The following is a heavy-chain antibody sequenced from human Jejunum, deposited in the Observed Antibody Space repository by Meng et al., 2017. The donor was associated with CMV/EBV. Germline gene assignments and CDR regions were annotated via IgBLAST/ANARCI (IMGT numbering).Heavy chain of an antibody. V-gene: IGHV3-23*01. Sequence: GFTFSNFAMSWVRQAPGKGLEWVFAITGSGGSTYYADSVKGRFTISRDNSKNTLYLQMNSLTTEDTAVYYCAKDWHWGTPDYGMNVWGQGSTVTVSS. D-gene: IGHD7-27*01. CDR2: ITGSGGST. CDR1: GFTFSNFA. CDR3: AKDWHWGTPDYGMNV. J-gene: IGHJ6*02.